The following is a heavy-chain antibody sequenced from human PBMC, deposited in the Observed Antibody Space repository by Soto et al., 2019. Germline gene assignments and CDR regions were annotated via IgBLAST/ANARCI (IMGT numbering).Heavy chain of an antibody. V-gene: IGHV3-21*01. CDR3: ARDREGLLDY. CDR1: GFTFSSYS. D-gene: IGHD1-26*01. J-gene: IGHJ4*02. CDR2: SSSSSSYI. Sequence: EVQLVESGGGLVKPGGSLRLSCAASGFTFSSYSMNRVRQAPGKGLEWVSSSSSSSSYIYYADSVKGRFTISRDNAKNALYLQMNSLRAEDAAVYYCARDREGLLDYWGQGTLVTVSS.